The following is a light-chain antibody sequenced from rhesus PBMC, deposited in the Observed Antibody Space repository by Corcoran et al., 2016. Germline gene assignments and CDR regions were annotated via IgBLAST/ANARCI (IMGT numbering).Light chain of an antibody. CDR1: QSVSSS. V-gene: IGKV3-42*01. Sequence: EIVMTQSPATLSLSPGERATLSCRASQSVSSSLAWYQQKPGQAPKLLIYGASSRATGIPARFSGSGYGTEFTLTISSLEPSDVGVYYCQQDDSWPLTFGGGTKVELK. J-gene: IGKJ4*01. CDR2: GAS. CDR3: QQDDSWPLT.